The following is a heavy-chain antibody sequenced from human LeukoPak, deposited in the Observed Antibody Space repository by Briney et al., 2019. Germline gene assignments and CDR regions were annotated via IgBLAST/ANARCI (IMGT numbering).Heavy chain of an antibody. D-gene: IGHD5-24*01. CDR1: GFTFSSYD. CDR2: IGTAGDT. Sequence: GGSLRLSCAASGFTFSSYDMHWVRQATGKGLEWVSAIGTAGDTYYPGSVKGRFTISRENAKNSLYLQMNSLRAGDTAVYYCARAGRDGYKRKSYYYYYGMDVWGQGTTVTVSS. CDR3: ARAGRDGYKRKSYYYYYGMDV. J-gene: IGHJ6*02. V-gene: IGHV3-13*01.